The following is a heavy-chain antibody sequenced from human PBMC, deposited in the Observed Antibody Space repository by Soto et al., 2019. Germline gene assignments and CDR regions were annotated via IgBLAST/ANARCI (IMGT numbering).Heavy chain of an antibody. CDR3: ARDLGEMYAI. V-gene: IGHV3-21*01. J-gene: IGHJ4*02. CDR2: ISKTSSNI. D-gene: IGHD2-8*01. Sequence: GGSLRLSCRGSGFLFSSSTMTWVRQAPGKGLEWVSSISKTSSNIYYADSVKGRFTVSRDNAERSLFLHMNSLRAEDTAVYFCARDLGEMYAIWGQGTPVTVSS. CDR1: GFLFSSST.